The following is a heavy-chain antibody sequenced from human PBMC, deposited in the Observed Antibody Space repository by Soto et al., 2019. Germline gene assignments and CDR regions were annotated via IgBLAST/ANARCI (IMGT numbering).Heavy chain of an antibody. J-gene: IGHJ4*02. CDR2: IIPIFGTA. V-gene: IGHV1-69*06. CDR1: GGTFSSYA. CDR3: ALDQIAAAGTADH. D-gene: IGHD6-13*01. Sequence: SVKVSCKASGGTFSSYAISWVRQAPGQGLEWMGGIIPIFGTANYAQKFQGRVTITADKSTSTAYMELSSLRSEDTAVYYCALDQIAAAGTADHWGQGTLVTVSS.